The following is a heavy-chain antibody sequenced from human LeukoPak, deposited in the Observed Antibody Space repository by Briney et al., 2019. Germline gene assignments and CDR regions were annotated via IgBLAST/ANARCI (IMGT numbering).Heavy chain of an antibody. CDR1: GGSISSYY. J-gene: IGHJ4*02. V-gene: IGHV4-59*01. CDR2: IYYSGST. Sequence: SETLSLTCTVSGGSISSYYWSWIRQPPGKGLEWIGYIYYSGSTNYNPSLKSRVTITVDTSKNQFSLKLSSVTAADTAVYYCARGQEAGGFDCWGQGSLVTVSS. CDR3: ARGQEAGGFDC.